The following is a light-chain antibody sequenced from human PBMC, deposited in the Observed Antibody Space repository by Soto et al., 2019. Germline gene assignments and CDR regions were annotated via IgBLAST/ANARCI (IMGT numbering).Light chain of an antibody. CDR2: EVT. CDR1: SSDVGSYNL. J-gene: IGLJ3*02. Sequence: QSVLTQPASVSGSPGQSITISCTGDSSDVGSYNLVSWYQQHPGKAPKLMISEVTKRPSGVSNRFSGSKSGNTASLTISGLQAEDEADYYCCSYAGSSTWVFGGGTKLTVL. CDR3: CSYAGSSTWV. V-gene: IGLV2-23*02.